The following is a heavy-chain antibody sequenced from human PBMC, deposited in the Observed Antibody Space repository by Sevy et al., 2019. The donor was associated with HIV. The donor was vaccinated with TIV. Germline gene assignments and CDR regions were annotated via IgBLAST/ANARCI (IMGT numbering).Heavy chain of an antibody. CDR2: ISWNSGSI. CDR1: GFTFDDYA. D-gene: IGHD3-3*01. J-gene: IGHJ3*02. Sequence: GGSLRLSCAASGFTFDDYAMHWVRQAPGKGLEWVSGISWNSGSIGYAASVKGRFTISRDNAKNSLYLQMNSLRAEDTALYYCAKGSLRYYDFWSGYSIPDALDIWGKGTRVTVS. V-gene: IGHV3-9*01. CDR3: AKGSLRYYDFWSGYSIPDALDI.